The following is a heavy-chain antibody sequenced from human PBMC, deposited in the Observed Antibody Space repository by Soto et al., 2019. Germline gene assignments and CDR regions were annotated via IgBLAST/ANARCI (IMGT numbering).Heavy chain of an antibody. CDR1: GYTFTSYG. J-gene: IGHJ4*02. D-gene: IGHD6-19*01. V-gene: IGHV1-18*01. CDR3: ARDFTVFAVAGIGSDY. Sequence: ASVKVSCKASGYTFTSYGISWVRQAPGQGLEWMGWISAYNGNTNYAQKLQGRVTMTTDTSTSTAYMELRSLRSDDTAVYYCARDFTVFAVAGIGSDYWGQGTLVTVSS. CDR2: ISAYNGNT.